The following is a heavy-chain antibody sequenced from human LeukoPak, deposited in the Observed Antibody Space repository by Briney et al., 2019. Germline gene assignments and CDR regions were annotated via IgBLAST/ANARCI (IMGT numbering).Heavy chain of an antibody. CDR1: GGSFSGYY. V-gene: IGHV4-34*01. Sequence: SETLSLTCAVYGGSFSGYYWSWIRQPPGKGLEWIGEINHSGSTNYNPSLKSRVTISVDTSNNQFSLKLSSVTAADTAVYYCARASNDISGYVYYYYMDVWGKGTTVTVS. CDR2: INHSGST. J-gene: IGHJ6*03. D-gene: IGHD3-22*01. CDR3: ARASNDISGYVYYYYMDV.